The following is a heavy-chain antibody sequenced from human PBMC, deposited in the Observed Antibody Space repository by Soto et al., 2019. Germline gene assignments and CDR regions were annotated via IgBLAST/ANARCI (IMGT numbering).Heavy chain of an antibody. D-gene: IGHD3-3*01. CDR3: AKDFYDFWSGYHHYYGMDV. CDR1: GFTFSSYG. J-gene: IGHJ6*02. V-gene: IGHV3-33*06. Sequence: PGRSLRLACAASGFTFSSYGMHWVRQAPGKGLEWVAVICYDGSNKYYADSVKGRFTISRDNSKNTLYLQMNSLRAEDTAVYYCAKDFYDFWSGYHHYYGMDVWGQGTTVTVSS. CDR2: ICYDGSNK.